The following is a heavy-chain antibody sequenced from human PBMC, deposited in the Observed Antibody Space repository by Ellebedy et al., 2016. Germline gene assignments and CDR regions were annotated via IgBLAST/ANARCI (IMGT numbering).Heavy chain of an antibody. CDR2: IYYSGST. CDR3: ARGVQQLIRSYYYMDV. D-gene: IGHD6-13*01. J-gene: IGHJ6*03. CDR1: GGFISSDY. V-gene: IGHV4-59*13. Sequence: SETLSLTXTVSGGFISSDYWTWIRQPPGKGLEWIGYIYYSGSTNYNSSLKSRVTISIDTSNNQFSLKLTSVTAADTAVYFCARGVQQLIRSYYYMDVWGKGTTVSVSS.